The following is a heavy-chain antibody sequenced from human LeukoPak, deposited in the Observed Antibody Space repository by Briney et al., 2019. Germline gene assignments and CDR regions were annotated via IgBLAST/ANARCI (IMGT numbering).Heavy chain of an antibody. D-gene: IGHD6-13*01. J-gene: IGHJ5*02. V-gene: IGHV4-59*01. Sequence: SETLSLTCTVSGGSISSYYWSWIRQPPGKGLEWIGYIYYSGSTNYNPSLKSRVTISVDMSKNQFSLKLSSVTAADTAVYYCARYSSSWSPNWFDPWGQGTLVTVSS. CDR3: ARYSSSWSPNWFDP. CDR1: GGSISSYY. CDR2: IYYSGST.